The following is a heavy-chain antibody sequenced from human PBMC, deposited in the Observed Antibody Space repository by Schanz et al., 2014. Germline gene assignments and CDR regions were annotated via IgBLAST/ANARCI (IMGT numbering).Heavy chain of an antibody. CDR2: IYSGGST. J-gene: IGHJ6*02. Sequence: HLVESGGGLIQPGGSLRLSCAASGFTVSDNYMTWVRQAPGKGLEWVSVIYSGGSTYYADSVKGRFTISRDNSKNTLYLQMNSLRAEDTALYFCASLIGTTSAHFYGMDVWGQGTTVTVSS. CDR1: GFTVSDNY. D-gene: IGHD1-7*01. CDR3: ASLIGTTSAHFYGMDV. V-gene: IGHV3-53*01.